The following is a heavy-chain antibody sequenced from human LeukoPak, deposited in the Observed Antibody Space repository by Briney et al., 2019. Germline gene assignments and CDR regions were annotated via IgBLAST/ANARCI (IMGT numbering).Heavy chain of an antibody. D-gene: IGHD2-15*01. Sequence: GGSLRLSCAASGLTFGSYWMSWVRQAPGQGLEWVANIHPNGGVKIYVDSVKGRFTISRDNAANSLYLQVSSLRAEDSAVYYCASTFPGCTSGTCALGGQGTLVTVSS. CDR1: GLTFGSYW. CDR2: IHPNGGVK. V-gene: IGHV3-7*01. CDR3: ASTFPGCTSGTCAL. J-gene: IGHJ4*02.